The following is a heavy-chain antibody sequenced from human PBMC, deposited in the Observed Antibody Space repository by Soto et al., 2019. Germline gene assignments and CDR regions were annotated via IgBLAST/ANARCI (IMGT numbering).Heavy chain of an antibody. CDR2: IVVGSGNT. V-gene: IGHV1-58*01. CDR3: AADPYSSGWYYYYYGMDV. J-gene: IGHJ6*02. CDR1: GFTFTSSA. Sequence: QMQLVQSGPEVKKPGTSVKVSCKASGFTFTSSAVQWVRQARGQRLEWIGRIVVGSGNTNYAQKFQERVTITRDMSTSTAYMELSSLRSEDTAVYYCAADPYSSGWYYYYYGMDVWGHGTTVTVSS. D-gene: IGHD6-19*01.